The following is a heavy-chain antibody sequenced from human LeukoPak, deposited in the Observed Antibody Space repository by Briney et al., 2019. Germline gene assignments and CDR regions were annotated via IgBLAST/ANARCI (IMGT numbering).Heavy chain of an antibody. CDR3: ARGYSSSWSYFDY. Sequence: SVKVSCKASGGTFSSYGISWVRQAPGQGLEWMGGIIPIFGTANYAQKFQGRATITADESTSTAYMELSSLRSEDTAVYYCARGYSSSWSYFDYWGQGTLVTVSS. V-gene: IGHV1-69*13. D-gene: IGHD6-13*01. J-gene: IGHJ4*02. CDR2: IIPIFGTA. CDR1: GGTFSSYG.